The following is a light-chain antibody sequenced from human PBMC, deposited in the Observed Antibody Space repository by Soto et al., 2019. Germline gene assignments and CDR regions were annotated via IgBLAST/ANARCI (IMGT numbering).Light chain of an antibody. Sequence: QSVLTQPASVSGSPGQSITISCTGSSGDIGAYNYVSWFQQYPGKAPKLIISEVSNRPSGVSNRFSGSKSGTAASLTISGLQTEDEADYFCFSFTTDWTHVFXTGTKVTVL. V-gene: IGLV2-14*01. CDR3: FSFTTDWTHV. CDR1: SGDIGAYNY. CDR2: EVS. J-gene: IGLJ1*01.